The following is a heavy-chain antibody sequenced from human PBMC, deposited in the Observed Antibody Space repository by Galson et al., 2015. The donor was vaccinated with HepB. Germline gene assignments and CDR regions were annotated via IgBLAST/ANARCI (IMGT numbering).Heavy chain of an antibody. CDR3: AHSAAATYYYYYGMDV. Sequence: PALVKPTQTLTLTCTFSGFSLSTSGVGVGWIRQPPGRALEWLALIYWDDDKRYSPSLKSRLTITKDTSKNQVVLTMTNMDPVDTATYYCAHSAAATYYYYYGMDVWGQGTTVTVSS. CDR2: IYWDDDK. J-gene: IGHJ6*02. V-gene: IGHV2-5*02. CDR1: GFSLSTSGVG. D-gene: IGHD6-13*01.